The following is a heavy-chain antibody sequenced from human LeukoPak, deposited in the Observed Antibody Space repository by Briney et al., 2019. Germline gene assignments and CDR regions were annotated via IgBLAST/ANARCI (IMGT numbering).Heavy chain of an antibody. Sequence: PGGSLRLSCAASGFTFSSYEMNWVRQAPGKGLEWVSYISSSGSTIYYADSVKGRFTISRDNAKNSLYLQMNSLRAEDTAVYYCARVGDYCGGDCPYGMDVWGKGTTVTVSS. J-gene: IGHJ6*04. D-gene: IGHD2-21*02. V-gene: IGHV3-48*03. CDR2: ISSSGSTI. CDR3: ARVGDYCGGDCPYGMDV. CDR1: GFTFSSYE.